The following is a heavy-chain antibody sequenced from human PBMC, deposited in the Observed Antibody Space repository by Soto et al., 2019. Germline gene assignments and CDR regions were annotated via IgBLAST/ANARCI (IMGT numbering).Heavy chain of an antibody. CDR3: ARDTSSSYNYSYGMDV. D-gene: IGHD2-2*01. Sequence: PGGSLRLSCAAAGFAFSTYAMTWVRQAPGKGLEWVSSISGTSNYIYYVDSVKGRFTISRDNAKNALYLQMNSLRAEDTAVYFCARDTSSSYNYSYGMDVWGQGTTVTVSS. CDR2: ISGTSNYI. V-gene: IGHV3-21*01. CDR1: GFAFSTYA. J-gene: IGHJ6*02.